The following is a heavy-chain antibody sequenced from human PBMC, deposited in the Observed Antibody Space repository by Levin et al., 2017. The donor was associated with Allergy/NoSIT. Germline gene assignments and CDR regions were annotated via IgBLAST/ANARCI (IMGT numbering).Heavy chain of an antibody. CDR1: GGSI. Sequence: SETLSLTCNVVGGSIWSWIRQPAGKGMEWIGRIYSSGSTKYSPSLQSRVTMSLDTSKSQFSLTLSSVTAADTAVYYCVRGLACTNNCKYSAFDIWGQGTMVIVSS. D-gene: IGHD6-6*01. J-gene: IGHJ3*02. CDR3: VRGLACTNNCKYSAFDI. V-gene: IGHV4-4*07. CDR2: IYSSGST.